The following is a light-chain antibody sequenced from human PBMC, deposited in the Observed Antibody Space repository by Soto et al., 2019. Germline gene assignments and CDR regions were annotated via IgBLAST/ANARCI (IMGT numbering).Light chain of an antibody. CDR2: DVS. V-gene: IGLV2-14*03. Sequence: QSALTQPASVSGSPGQSITISCTGTSSDVGGYNYVSWYQHHPGKAPKLLIYDVSNRPSGISNRFSGSKSDNTASLTISGLQPEDEADYYCSSYTTGNTRQIVFGTGTKVTV. CDR3: SSYTTGNTRQIV. CDR1: SSDVGGYNY. J-gene: IGLJ1*01.